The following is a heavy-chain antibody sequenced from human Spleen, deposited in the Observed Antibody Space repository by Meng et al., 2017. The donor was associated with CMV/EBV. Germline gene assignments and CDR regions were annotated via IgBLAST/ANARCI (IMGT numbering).Heavy chain of an antibody. J-gene: IGHJ6*02. CDR1: GFTFSSYA. V-gene: IGHV3-23*01. CDR2: ISGSGGST. Sequence: GESLKISCAASGFTFSSYAMSWVRQAPGKGLEWVSAISGSGGSTYYADSVKGRFTISRDNSKNTLFLQMDSLRPEDTALYYCARDRDTEAAGMSMDVWGQGTTVTVSS. CDR3: ARDRDTEAAGMSMDV. D-gene: IGHD6-13*01.